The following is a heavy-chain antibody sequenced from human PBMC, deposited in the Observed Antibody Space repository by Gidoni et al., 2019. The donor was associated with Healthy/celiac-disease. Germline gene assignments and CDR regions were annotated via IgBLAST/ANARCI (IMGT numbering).Heavy chain of an antibody. V-gene: IGHV4-30-4*01. CDR1: GGSLSSGDYY. Sequence: QVQLQESGPGLVKPSQTLSLTCTVSGGSLSSGDYYWSWIRQPPGKGLEWIGYIYYSGSTYYNPSLKSRVTISVDTSKNQFSLKLSSVTAADTAVYYCARDRQDIVVVPAARSYYYYYYMDVWGKGTTVTVSS. D-gene: IGHD2-2*01. CDR2: IYYSGST. CDR3: ARDRQDIVVVPAARSYYYYYYMDV. J-gene: IGHJ6*03.